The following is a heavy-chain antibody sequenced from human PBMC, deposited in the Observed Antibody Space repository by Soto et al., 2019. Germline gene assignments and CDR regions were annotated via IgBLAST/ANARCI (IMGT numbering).Heavy chain of an antibody. J-gene: IGHJ6*03. CDR3: ATSLTGKDFCYMDV. Sequence: ELQLLESGGGLVQPGGYLRLSCAASGFTFSNYAMNWVRQAPGKGLEWVSGITGSGGTTYYADSVKGRFTIPRDNSKNMLYLQMNNLRAADTAIYYCATSLTGKDFCYMDVWGIGTTVTVSS. V-gene: IGHV3-23*01. CDR2: ITGSGGTT. D-gene: IGHD1-20*01. CDR1: GFTFSNYA.